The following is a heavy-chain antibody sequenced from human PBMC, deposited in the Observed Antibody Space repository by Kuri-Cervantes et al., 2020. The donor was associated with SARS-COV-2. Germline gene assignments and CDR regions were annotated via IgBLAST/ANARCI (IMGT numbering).Heavy chain of an antibody. D-gene: IGHD3-16*01. Sequence: SVTVSCKASGYTFTSYGISWVRQAPGQGLEWMGWISAYNGNTNYAQKLQGRVTMTTDTSTSTGYMELRSLRYDDTAVYYCAREAGDRESYSDYWGQGTLVTVSS. V-gene: IGHV1-18*01. J-gene: IGHJ4*02. CDR1: GYTFTSYG. CDR2: ISAYNGNT. CDR3: AREAGDRESYSDY.